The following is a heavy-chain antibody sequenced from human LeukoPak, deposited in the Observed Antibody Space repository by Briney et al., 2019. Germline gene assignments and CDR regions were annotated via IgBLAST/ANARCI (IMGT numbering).Heavy chain of an antibody. CDR3: ARDRGWLSDYYASGRSLHYCVDV. Sequence: ASVKVSCKASGYTFTDNYMYWVRQAPGPGLEWMGCINPNSGGTSYAQRFQGRVTMTRDTSISTAYMNLSRLTSDDTAVYYCARDRGWLSDYYASGRSLHYCVDVWGKGTTVTVSS. CDR1: GYTFTDNY. D-gene: IGHD3-10*01. J-gene: IGHJ6*03. CDR2: INPNSGGT. V-gene: IGHV1-2*02.